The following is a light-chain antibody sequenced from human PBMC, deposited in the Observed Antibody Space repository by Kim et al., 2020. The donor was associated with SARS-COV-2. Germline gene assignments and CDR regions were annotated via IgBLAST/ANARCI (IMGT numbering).Light chain of an antibody. CDR3: QSYDSSLSDSWV. Sequence: QRVTISCTGSSSNSGAYDVHWYQHLPGTAPKLLIYGDSNRPSGVPDRFSGSKSGTSASLAITGLQAEDEADYYCQSYDSSLSDSWVFGGGTQLTVL. J-gene: IGLJ3*02. CDR1: SSNSGAYD. V-gene: IGLV1-40*01. CDR2: GDS.